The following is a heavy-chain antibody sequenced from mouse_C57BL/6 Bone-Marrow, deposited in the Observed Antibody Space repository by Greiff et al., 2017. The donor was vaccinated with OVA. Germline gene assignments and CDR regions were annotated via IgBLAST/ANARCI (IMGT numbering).Heavy chain of an antibody. CDR1: GFTFSDYY. CDR2: ISNGGGST. J-gene: IGHJ3*01. D-gene: IGHD2-4*01. Sequence: EVMLVESGGGLVQPGGSLKLSCAASGFTFSDYYMYWVRQTPEKRLEWVAYISNGGGSTYYPDTVKGRFTISRDNAKNTLYLQMSRLKSEDTAMYYCARQGYDYGFAYWGQGTLVTVSA. V-gene: IGHV5-12*01. CDR3: ARQGYDYGFAY.